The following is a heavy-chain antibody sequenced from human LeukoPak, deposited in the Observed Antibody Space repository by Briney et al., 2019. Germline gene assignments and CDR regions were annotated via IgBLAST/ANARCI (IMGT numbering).Heavy chain of an antibody. CDR3: ARKAQGSWYDEGRGYFDY. D-gene: IGHD3-10*01. J-gene: IGHJ4*02. Sequence: GGSLRLSCAASGFTFSSYSMNWVRQAPGKGLEWVSSISSSSSYIYYADSVKGRFTISRDNAKNSLYLQMNSLRAEDTAAYYCARKAQGSWYDEGRGYFDYWGQGTLVTVSS. CDR1: GFTFSSYS. V-gene: IGHV3-21*01. CDR2: ISSSSSYI.